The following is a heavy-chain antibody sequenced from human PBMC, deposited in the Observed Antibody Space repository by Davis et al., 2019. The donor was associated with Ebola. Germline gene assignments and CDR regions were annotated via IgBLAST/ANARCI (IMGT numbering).Heavy chain of an antibody. CDR2: ISYHGNYK. CDR3: AQEYCANSGSYCTVFDH. CDR1: GFSLGIYG. V-gene: IGHV3-30*18. Sequence: GESLKISCAASGFSLGIYGMHWVRQAPGKGLEWVAGISYHGNYKYYVDSVKGRFTVSRDNSDNTLFLQMDSLRGDDTAVYYCAQEYCANSGSYCTVFDHWGQGTLVTVSS. J-gene: IGHJ4*02. D-gene: IGHD3-10*01.